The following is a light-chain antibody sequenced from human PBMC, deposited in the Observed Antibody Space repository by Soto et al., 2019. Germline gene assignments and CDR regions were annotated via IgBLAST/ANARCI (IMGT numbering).Light chain of an antibody. Sequence: QSVLTQPPSVSGAPGQRVTISCTGSSSNIGAGYDVHWYQQLPGTSPKLLIYGNSNRPSGVPDRFSGSNSGTSASLAITGLQAEDEADYYCQSYDSSLSGVVCGGGTKLTVL. CDR1: SSNIGAGYD. CDR2: GNS. CDR3: QSYDSSLSGVV. V-gene: IGLV1-40*01. J-gene: IGLJ2*01.